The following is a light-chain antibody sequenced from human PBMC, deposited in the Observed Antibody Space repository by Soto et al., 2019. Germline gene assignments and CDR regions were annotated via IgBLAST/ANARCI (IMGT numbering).Light chain of an antibody. J-gene: IGKJ3*01. CDR2: KAS. CDR3: QKYSSVPV. V-gene: IGKV1-5*03. Sequence: DIQMAQSPSTLSASVGDRVTITCRASQNINRWLAWYQQRPGKAPNLLIYKASSLESGVPSRFSGSGSGTDFTLTINSLQPEDVATYSCQKYSSVPVFGPGTKVEIK. CDR1: QNINRW.